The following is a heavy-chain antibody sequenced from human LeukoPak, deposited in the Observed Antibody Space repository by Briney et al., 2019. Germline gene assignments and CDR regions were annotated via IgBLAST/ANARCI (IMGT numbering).Heavy chain of an antibody. CDR2: IYYSGST. CDR1: GGSISSSSYY. V-gene: IGHV4-39*01. Sequence: SETLSLTCTVSGGSISSSSYYWGWIRQPPGNGLEWIGSIYYSGSTYYNPSLKSRVTISVDTSKNQFSLKLSSVTAADTAVYYCVIYYGSGSPDYWGQGTLVTVSS. J-gene: IGHJ4*02. D-gene: IGHD3-10*01. CDR3: VIYYGSGSPDY.